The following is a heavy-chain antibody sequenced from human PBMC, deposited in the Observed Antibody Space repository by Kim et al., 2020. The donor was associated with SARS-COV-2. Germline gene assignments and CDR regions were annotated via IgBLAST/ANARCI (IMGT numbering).Heavy chain of an antibody. CDR2: VFYNGNS. CDR3: AACTSGYHVDS. CDR1: GGSIRTGGHY. J-gene: IGHJ4*02. Sequence: SETLSLICTVSGGSIRTGGHYWDWIRQSPGKGLEWIGSVFYNGNSYYSPSLKSRVTISVDTSKNQFSLKVRSVTAADTAVYYCAACTSGYHVDSWGQGTLVTVSS. V-gene: IGHV4-39*01. D-gene: IGHD3-3*01.